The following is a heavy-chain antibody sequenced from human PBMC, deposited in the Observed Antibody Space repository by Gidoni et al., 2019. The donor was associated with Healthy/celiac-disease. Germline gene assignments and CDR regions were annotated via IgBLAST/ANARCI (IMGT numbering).Heavy chain of an antibody. D-gene: IGHD3-3*01. CDR2: MNPNSGNT. V-gene: IGHV1-8*01. Sequence: QVQLVQSGAEVKKPGASVKVSCKASGYTFTSYDINWVRQDTGQGREWMGWMNPNSGNTGYAQKFKGRVTMTRNTSISTAYMELGSLRSEDTAVYFCARGPRGGDYDFWSGYYGYYYYYGMDVWGQGTTVTVSS. CDR3: ARGPRGGDYDFWSGYYGYYYYYGMDV. CDR1: GYTFTSYD. J-gene: IGHJ6*02.